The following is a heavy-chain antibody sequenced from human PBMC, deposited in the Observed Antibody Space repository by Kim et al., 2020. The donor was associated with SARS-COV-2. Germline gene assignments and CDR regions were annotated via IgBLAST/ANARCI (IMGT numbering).Heavy chain of an antibody. D-gene: IGHD4-17*01. V-gene: IGHV3-9*01. Sequence: GSIGYADSVKGRFTISRDNAKNSLYLQMNSLRAEDTALYYCAQHGGMDVWGQGTTVTVSS. CDR3: AQHGGMDV. CDR2: GSI. J-gene: IGHJ6*02.